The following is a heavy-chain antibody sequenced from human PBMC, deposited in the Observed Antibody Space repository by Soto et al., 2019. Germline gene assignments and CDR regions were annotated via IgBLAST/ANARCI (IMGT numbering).Heavy chain of an antibody. V-gene: IGHV1-8*01. J-gene: IGHJ3*02. CDR1: GYTFSNYD. CDR2: LNPNTDKT. D-gene: IGHD5-12*01. Sequence: ASVKVSCKASGYTFSNYDINGVRQANGQGLEWMGWLNPNTDKTGSAQKFQGRVTMTRNTSLSTAYLELSGLRSDDAAVYYCARGIKGLPPSAFDIWGQGTRVTVSS. CDR3: ARGIKGLPPSAFDI.